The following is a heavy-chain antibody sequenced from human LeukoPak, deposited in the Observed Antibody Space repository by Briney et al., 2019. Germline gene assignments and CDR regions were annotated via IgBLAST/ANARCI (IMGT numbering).Heavy chain of an antibody. J-gene: IGHJ4*02. Sequence: SETLSHTCAVYGGSFSGYYWSWIRQPPGKGLEWIGEINHSGSTNYNPSLKSRVTISVDTSKNQFSLKLSSVTAADTAVYYCARDGGAVAGIEGLWGQGTLVTVSS. CDR2: INHSGST. D-gene: IGHD6-19*01. CDR1: GGSFSGYY. V-gene: IGHV4-34*01. CDR3: ARDGGAVAGIEGL.